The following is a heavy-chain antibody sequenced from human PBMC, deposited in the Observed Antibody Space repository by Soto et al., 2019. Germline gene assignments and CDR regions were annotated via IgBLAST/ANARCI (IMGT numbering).Heavy chain of an antibody. CDR2: IIPIFGTA. CDR1: GCTFSSYA. D-gene: IGHD3-10*01. CDR3: AAGVLLSGERSHYGMDV. Sequence: SVKVYCKAAGCTFSSYAISWVRQAPGQGLEWMGGIIPIFGTANYAQKFQGRVTITADESTSTAYMELSSLRSEDTAVYYCAAGVLLSGERSHYGMDVLGQGITVT. V-gene: IGHV1-69*13. J-gene: IGHJ6*02.